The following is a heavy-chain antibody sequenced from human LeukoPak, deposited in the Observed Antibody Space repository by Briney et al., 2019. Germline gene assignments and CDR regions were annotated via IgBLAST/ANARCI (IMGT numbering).Heavy chain of an antibody. D-gene: IGHD3-3*01. Sequence: SETLSLTCTVSGGSIRSYYWSWIRPPPGKGLEWIGYIYYSGSTNYNPSLKSRVTISVDTSKNQFSLKLSSVTAADTAVYYCARESEGFTIFGVVSNWFDPWGQGTLVTVSS. J-gene: IGHJ5*02. V-gene: IGHV4-59*01. CDR2: IYYSGST. CDR3: ARESEGFTIFGVVSNWFDP. CDR1: GGSIRSYY.